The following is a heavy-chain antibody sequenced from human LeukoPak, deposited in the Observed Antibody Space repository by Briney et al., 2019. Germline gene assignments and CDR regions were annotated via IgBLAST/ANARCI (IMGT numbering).Heavy chain of an antibody. CDR1: GYTFTSYF. CDR3: ARTAGRTFDY. D-gene: IGHD6-6*01. V-gene: IGHV1-46*01. CDR2: INPSGSST. J-gene: IGHJ4*02. Sequence: ASVKVSCKASGYTFTSYFMHWVRQSPGQGLEWMGIINPSGSSTSYAQKFQGRVTMTRDTSASTVYMELSSLRSEDTAVYYCARTAGRTFDYWGQGTLVTVSS.